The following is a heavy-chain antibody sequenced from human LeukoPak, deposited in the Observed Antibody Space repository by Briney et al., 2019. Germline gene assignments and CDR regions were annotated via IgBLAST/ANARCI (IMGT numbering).Heavy chain of an antibody. CDR2: ISPYDGST. CDR1: GYTFITYG. CDR3: ARDKAPRYTYGLGH. Sequence: ASVKVSFKASGYTFITYGINWVRQAPGQGLEWMGWISPYDGSTNFAQNLQGRVTMTTDTITSTAFMELRNLRFEDTALYYCARDKAPRYTYGLGHWGQGTLVTVSS. D-gene: IGHD5-18*01. J-gene: IGHJ4*02. V-gene: IGHV1-18*01.